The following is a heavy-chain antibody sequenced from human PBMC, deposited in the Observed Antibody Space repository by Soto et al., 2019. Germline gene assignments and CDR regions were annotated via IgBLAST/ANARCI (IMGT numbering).Heavy chain of an antibody. CDR3: ASPPAQYYYGKAV. Sequence: GESLKISCKGSGYSFTSYWISWVRQMPGKGLEWMGRIDPSDSYTNYSPSFQGHVTISADKSISTAYLQWSSLKASDTAMYYCASPPAQYYYGKAVGGQGTRVTVSS. J-gene: IGHJ6*01. V-gene: IGHV5-10-1*01. CDR2: IDPSDSYT. CDR1: GYSFTSYW. D-gene: IGHD2-2*01.